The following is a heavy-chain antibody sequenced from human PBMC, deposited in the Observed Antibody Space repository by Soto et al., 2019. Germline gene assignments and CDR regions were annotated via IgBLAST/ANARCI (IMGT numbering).Heavy chain of an antibody. V-gene: IGHV4-34*01. CDR3: ARGTASIAARPYYYGMDV. Sequence: SETLSLSCAVYGGSFRGYYWSWIRQPPGKGLEWIGEINHSGSTNYNPSLKSRATISVDTSKNQFSLKLSSVTAADTAVYYCARGTASIAARPYYYGMDVWGQGTTVTVSS. D-gene: IGHD6-6*01. J-gene: IGHJ6*02. CDR2: INHSGST. CDR1: GGSFRGYY.